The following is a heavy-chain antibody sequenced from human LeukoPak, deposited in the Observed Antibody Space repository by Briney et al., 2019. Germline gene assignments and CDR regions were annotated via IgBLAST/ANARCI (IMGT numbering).Heavy chain of an antibody. Sequence: GGSLRLSCVASGFTFSGYWMHWVRQAPGKGLEWVALIWYDGSNKYYTDSVKGRLTISRDNSKNTLYLQMNSLRAEDTAVYYCAREGPRGNSQFDYWGQGTLVTVSS. D-gene: IGHD2/OR15-2a*01. J-gene: IGHJ4*02. CDR1: GFTFSGYW. CDR2: IWYDGSNK. CDR3: AREGPRGNSQFDY. V-gene: IGHV3-33*08.